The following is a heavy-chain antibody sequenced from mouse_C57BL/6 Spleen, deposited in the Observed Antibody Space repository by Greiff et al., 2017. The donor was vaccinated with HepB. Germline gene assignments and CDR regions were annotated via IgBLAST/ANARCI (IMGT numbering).Heavy chain of an antibody. CDR3: ARSTSFYAMDY. CDR1: GYAFSSSW. J-gene: IGHJ4*01. V-gene: IGHV1-82*01. D-gene: IGHD6-1*01. CDR2: IYPGDGDT. Sequence: VKLVESGPELVKPGASVKISCKASGYAFSSSWMNWVKQRPGKGLEWIGRIYPGDGDTNYNGKFKGKATLTADKSSRTAYMQLSSLTSEDSAVYFCARSTSFYAMDYWGQGTSVTVSS.